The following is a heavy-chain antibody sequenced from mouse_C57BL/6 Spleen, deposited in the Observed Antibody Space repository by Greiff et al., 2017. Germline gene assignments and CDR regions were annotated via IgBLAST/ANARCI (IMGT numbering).Heavy chain of an antibody. V-gene: IGHV1-61*01. J-gene: IGHJ3*01. CDR1: GYTFTSYW. Sequence: QVQLKQPGAELVRPGSSVKLSCKASGYTFTSYWMAWVKQRPGQGLEWIGNIYPSESETHYNQKFKDKATLTVDKSSSTAYMQISSLTSEDSAVYYCARGTEGCAYWGQGTLVTVSA. CDR2: IYPSESET. CDR3: ARGTEGCAY.